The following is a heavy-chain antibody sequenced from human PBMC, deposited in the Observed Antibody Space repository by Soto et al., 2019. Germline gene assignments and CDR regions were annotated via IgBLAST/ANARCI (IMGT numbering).Heavy chain of an antibody. D-gene: IGHD1-1*01. Sequence: PGGSLRLSCAASGFTFSSYWMSWVRQAPGKGLEWVANIKQDGSEKYYVDSVKGRFTISRDNAKNSLYLQMNSLRAEDTAVYYCARDVSRATYWFDPWGQGTLVTVSA. CDR2: IKQDGSEK. J-gene: IGHJ5*02. CDR1: GFTFSSYW. CDR3: ARDVSRATYWFDP. V-gene: IGHV3-7*03.